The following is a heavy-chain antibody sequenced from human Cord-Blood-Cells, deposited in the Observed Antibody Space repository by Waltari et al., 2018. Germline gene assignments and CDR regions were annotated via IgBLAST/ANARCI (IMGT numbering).Heavy chain of an antibody. Sequence: EVQLVESGGGVVPPGGSSRPSCAASGLTFRRCSMIWVRQAPGKGLEGVSYISSHSSTIYYADSGKGRFTISRDNAKNSLYLQMNSLRAEDTAVYYCASGADSYGDYWYFDLWGRGTLVTVSS. J-gene: IGHJ2*01. D-gene: IGHD4-17*01. CDR2: ISSHSSTI. CDR1: GLTFRRCS. V-gene: IGHV3-48*01. CDR3: ASGADSYGDYWYFDL.